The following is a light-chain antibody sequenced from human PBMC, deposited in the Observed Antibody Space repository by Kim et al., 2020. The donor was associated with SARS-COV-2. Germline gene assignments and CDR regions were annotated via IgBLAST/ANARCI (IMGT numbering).Light chain of an antibody. V-gene: IGLV2-23*02. CDR1: SSDVGGYNL. J-gene: IGLJ2*01. CDR2: EVS. Sequence: QSITISCTGTSSDVGGYNLVSWYQQHPGKAPKLMIYEVSKRPSGVSNRFSGSKSGNTASLTISGLQAEDEADYYCCSYAGSSDVVFGGGTQLTVL. CDR3: CSYAGSSDVV.